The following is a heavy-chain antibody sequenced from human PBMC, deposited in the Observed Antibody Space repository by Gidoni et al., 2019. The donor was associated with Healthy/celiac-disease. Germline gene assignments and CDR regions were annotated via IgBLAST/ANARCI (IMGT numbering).Heavy chain of an antibody. D-gene: IGHD6-19*01. V-gene: IGHV4-39*07. CDR2: IYYSGST. J-gene: IGHJ6*02. CDR3: ARDSIAVAGSYGMDV. Sequence: QLQLQESGPGLVKPSETLSLTCTVSGGSISSSSYYWGWIRQPPGKGLEWIGSIYYSGSTYYNPSLKSRVTISVDTSKNQFSLKLSSVTAADTAVYYCARDSIAVAGSYGMDVWGQGTTVTVSS. CDR1: GGSISSSSYY.